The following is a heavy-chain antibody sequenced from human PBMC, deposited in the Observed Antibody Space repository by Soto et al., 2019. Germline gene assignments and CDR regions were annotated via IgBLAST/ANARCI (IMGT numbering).Heavy chain of an antibody. D-gene: IGHD2-2*01. V-gene: IGHV1-8*01. J-gene: IGHJ4*02. Sequence: QVQLVQSGAEVKKPGASVKVSCKASGYTFTSYDINWVRQATGQGLEWMGWMNPNSGNTGYAQKFQGRVTMTRNTDISTHYIELSSLSSEDTAVYYCARGQNCISPSCYVESNWGQGTLVTVSS. CDR1: GYTFTSYD. CDR2: MNPNSGNT. CDR3: ARGQNCISPSCYVESN.